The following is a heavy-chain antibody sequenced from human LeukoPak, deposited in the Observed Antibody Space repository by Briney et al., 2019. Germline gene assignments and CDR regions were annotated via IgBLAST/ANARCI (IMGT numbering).Heavy chain of an antibody. CDR3: AKDRGVYSSSLDY. CDR2: ISWNSGSI. Sequence: PGRSLRLSCAASGFTFDDYAMHWVRQAPGKGLEWVSGISWNSGSIGYADSVKGRFTISRDNAKNSLYLQMSSLRAEDTALYYCAKDRGVYSSSLDYWGQGTLVTVSS. V-gene: IGHV3-9*01. CDR1: GFTFDDYA. J-gene: IGHJ4*02. D-gene: IGHD6-13*01.